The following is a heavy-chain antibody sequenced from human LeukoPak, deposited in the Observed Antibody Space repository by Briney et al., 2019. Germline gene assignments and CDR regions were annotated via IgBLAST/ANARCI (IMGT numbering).Heavy chain of an antibody. CDR1: GGSISSSSYY. Sequence: ASETLSLTCTVSGGSISSSSYYWGWIRQPPGKGLEWIGSIYYSGSTYYNPSLKSRVTISVDTSKNQFPLKLSSVAAADTAVYYCARDIGAAGTGLYYYYGMDVWGQGTTVTVSS. J-gene: IGHJ6*02. V-gene: IGHV4-39*06. D-gene: IGHD6-13*01. CDR2: IYYSGST. CDR3: ARDIGAAGTGLYYYYGMDV.